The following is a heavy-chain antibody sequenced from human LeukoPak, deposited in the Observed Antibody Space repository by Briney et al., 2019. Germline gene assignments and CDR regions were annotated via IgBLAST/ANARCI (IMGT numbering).Heavy chain of an antibody. V-gene: IGHV4-39*01. CDR1: GGSISSSSYY. CDR2: IYYSGST. CDR3: ARPHPPDSSSGED. J-gene: IGHJ4*02. D-gene: IGHD6-6*01. Sequence: SEPLSLTCTVSGGSISSSSYYWGWIRQPPGKGLEWIGSIYYSGSTYYNPSLKSRVTISVDTSKNQFSLKLSSVTAADTAVYYCARPHPPDSSSGEDWGQGTLVTVSS.